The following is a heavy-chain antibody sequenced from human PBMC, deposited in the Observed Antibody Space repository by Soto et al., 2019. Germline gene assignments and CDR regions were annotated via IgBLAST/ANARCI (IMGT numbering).Heavy chain of an antibody. Sequence: SETLSLTCTVSVGSFSTGMKYWGWVRQPPGKALEFIGYMYKTGETLLNSSLKGRVTLSMETSKNQFSLTLSSVTAADTAVYYCARVKLAGRGGFDYWGQGTLVTVSS. CDR3: ARVKLAGRGGFDY. CDR2: MYKTGET. D-gene: IGHD2-15*01. CDR1: VGSFSTGMKY. V-gene: IGHV4-61*01. J-gene: IGHJ4*02.